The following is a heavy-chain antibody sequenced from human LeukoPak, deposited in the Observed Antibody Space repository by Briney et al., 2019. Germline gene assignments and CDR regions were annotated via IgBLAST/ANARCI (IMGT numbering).Heavy chain of an antibody. CDR2: INHRGST. CDR1: GGSISSSSYY. D-gene: IGHD3-10*01. Sequence: PSETLSLTCTVSGGSISSSSYYWGWIRQPPGKGLEWIGEINHRGSTNYNPSLKSRVTISVDTSKNQFSLKLSSVTAADTAVYYCASPGSGRHAFDIWGQGTMVTVSS. V-gene: IGHV4-39*07. CDR3: ASPGSGRHAFDI. J-gene: IGHJ3*02.